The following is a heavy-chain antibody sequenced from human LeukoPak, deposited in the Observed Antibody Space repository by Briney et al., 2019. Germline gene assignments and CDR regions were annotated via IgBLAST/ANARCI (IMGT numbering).Heavy chain of an antibody. CDR2: IYYSGST. D-gene: IGHD3-22*01. J-gene: IGHJ4*02. V-gene: IGHV4-59*01. CDR3: ARYYYDSSGYYVLDY. CDR1: GGSISSYY. Sequence: PSETLSLTCTVSGGSISSYYWSWIRQPPGKGLEWIGYIYYSGSTNYNPSLKSRVTISVDTSKNQFSLKLRSVTAADTAVYYCARYYYDSSGYYVLDYWGQGTLVTVSS.